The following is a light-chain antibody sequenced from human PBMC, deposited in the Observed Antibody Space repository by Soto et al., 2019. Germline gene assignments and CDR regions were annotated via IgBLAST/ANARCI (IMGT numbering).Light chain of an antibody. V-gene: IGKV4-1*01. J-gene: IGKJ1*01. CDR1: QSVLYSSNNKNY. CDR3: QQCYSTPWT. Sequence: DIVMTQSPDSLAVSLGERATINCKSSQSVLYSSNNKNYLAWYQQKSGQPPKLLIYWASTRESGVPDRFSGSGSGTDFTLTISSLQAEDVAVYSCQQCYSTPWTFGQGTKVEIK. CDR2: WAS.